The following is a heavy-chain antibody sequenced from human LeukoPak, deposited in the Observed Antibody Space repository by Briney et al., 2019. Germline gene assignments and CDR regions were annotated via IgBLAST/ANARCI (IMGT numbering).Heavy chain of an antibody. V-gene: IGHV4-30-4*01. Sequence: SXTLXLTCTVSGGSISSGDYYWSWIRQPPGKGLEWIGYIYYSGSTYYNPSLKSRVTISVDTSKNQFSLRLSSVTAADTAVYYCARGRFGVKGAFDIWGQGTMVTVSP. CDR2: IYYSGST. D-gene: IGHD3-10*01. CDR3: ARGRFGVKGAFDI. J-gene: IGHJ3*02. CDR1: GGSISSGDYY.